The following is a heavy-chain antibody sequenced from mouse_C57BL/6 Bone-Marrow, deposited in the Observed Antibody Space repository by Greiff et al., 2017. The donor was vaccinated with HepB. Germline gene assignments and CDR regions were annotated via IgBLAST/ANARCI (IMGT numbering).Heavy chain of an antibody. V-gene: IGHV1-81*01. CDR2: IYPRSGNT. D-gene: IGHD2-4*01. CDR1: GYTFTSYG. J-gene: IGHJ3*01. CDR3: ARILIYYDYDGFAY. Sequence: QVQLKQSGAELARPGASVKLSCKASGYTFTSYGISWVKQRTGQGLEWIGEIYPRSGNTYYNEKFKGKATLTADKSSSTAYMELRSLTSEDSAVYFCARILIYYDYDGFAYWGQGTLVTVSA.